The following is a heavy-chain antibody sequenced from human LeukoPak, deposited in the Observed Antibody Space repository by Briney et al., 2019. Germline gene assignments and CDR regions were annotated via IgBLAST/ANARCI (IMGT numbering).Heavy chain of an antibody. V-gene: IGHV4-59*11. CDR2: IYYSGST. CDR1: GGSISSHY. Sequence: SETLSLTCTASGGSISSHYWSWIRQPPGKGLEWIGYIYYSGSTNYNPSLKSRVTISVDTSKNQFSLKLSSVTAADTAVYYCARGGYPYSSRRYFDYWGQGTLVTVSS. D-gene: IGHD6-13*01. J-gene: IGHJ4*02. CDR3: ARGGYPYSSRRYFDY.